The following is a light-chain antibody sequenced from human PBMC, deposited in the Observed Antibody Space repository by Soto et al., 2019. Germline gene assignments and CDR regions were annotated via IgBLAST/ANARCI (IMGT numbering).Light chain of an antibody. Sequence: DIVMTQSPDSLAVSLGERATINCKSSQSVLYSSNNKNYLAWYQQKPGQPPKLLIYWASTRESGVPDRFSGSGSGTDFTLTISSLQAEDVAVYYCQQYYRLLGFTFGPGTKVDIK. J-gene: IGKJ3*01. V-gene: IGKV4-1*01. CDR1: QSVLYSSNNKNY. CDR3: QQYYRLLGFT. CDR2: WAS.